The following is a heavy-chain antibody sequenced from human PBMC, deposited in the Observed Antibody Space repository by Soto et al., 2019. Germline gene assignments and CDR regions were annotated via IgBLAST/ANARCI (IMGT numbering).Heavy chain of an antibody. J-gene: IGHJ4*02. CDR3: AKGLGYCSGGSCPFDY. Sequence: GSLRLSCAASGFTFSSYWMHWVRQAPGKGLVWVSRINSDGSSTSYADSVKGRFTISRDNAKNTLYLQMNSLRAEDTAVYYCAKGLGYCSGGSCPFDYWGQGTLVTVSS. CDR2: INSDGSST. CDR1: GFTFSSYW. V-gene: IGHV3-74*01. D-gene: IGHD2-15*01.